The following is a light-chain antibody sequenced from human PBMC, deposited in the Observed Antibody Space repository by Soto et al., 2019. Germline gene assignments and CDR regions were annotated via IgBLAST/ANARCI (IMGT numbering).Light chain of an antibody. V-gene: IGKV3-20*01. J-gene: IGKJ5*01. CDR1: QSVSSTY. CDR2: GAS. Sequence: ELLLTQSPCTLALSAGERATLSCGASQSVSSTYLAWYQQTPGHAPRLLIHGASSRATGIPDRFSGSGSGTDFTLTISRPDPEDSSVYYCQQYGSSPLFGQGTRLEIK. CDR3: QQYGSSPL.